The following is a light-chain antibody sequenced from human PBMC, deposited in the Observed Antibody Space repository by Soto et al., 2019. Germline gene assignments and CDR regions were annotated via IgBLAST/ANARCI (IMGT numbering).Light chain of an antibody. V-gene: IGKV1-39*01. Sequence: DIQMTQSPSSLSASVGDRVTITCRASQSISNYLNWYQKKPGKAPKLLMFAASSLKSGVPSRFSGGGSGKDFTLAISSLQPEEFATYYCQQSYSTPRTFGQGTKVEIK. CDR3: QQSYSTPRT. J-gene: IGKJ1*01. CDR1: QSISNY. CDR2: AAS.